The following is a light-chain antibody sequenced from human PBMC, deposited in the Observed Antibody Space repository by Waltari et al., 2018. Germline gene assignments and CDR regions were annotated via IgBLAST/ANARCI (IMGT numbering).Light chain of an antibody. CDR2: DAS. CDR3: QQYGRLPAT. Sequence: EIVLTQSPGTLSLSPGERATLSCRGSQSVSRYLAWYQQKPGQAPRLLIYDASTRATGIPDRFSGSGSGTDFSLTISRLEPEDFAVYYCQQYGRLPATFGQGTKLEIK. J-gene: IGKJ1*01. V-gene: IGKV3-20*01. CDR1: QSVSRY.